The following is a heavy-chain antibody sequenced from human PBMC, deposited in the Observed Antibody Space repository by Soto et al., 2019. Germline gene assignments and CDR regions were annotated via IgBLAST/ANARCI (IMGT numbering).Heavy chain of an antibody. V-gene: IGHV4-59*13. J-gene: IGHJ6*02. CDR1: GACMDSYY. CDR3: ARDRTHFDSSAYYSGLDV. CDR2: IYYSGST. Sequence: EPLSLTFTVAGACMDSYYWNWIRQPPGKGLEWIGYIYYSGSTTYNPSLKTRVTISVDRSKNQFSLKLTSVTAADTAVYYCARDRTHFDSSAYYSGLDVWGQGTTVTGSS. D-gene: IGHD3-22*01.